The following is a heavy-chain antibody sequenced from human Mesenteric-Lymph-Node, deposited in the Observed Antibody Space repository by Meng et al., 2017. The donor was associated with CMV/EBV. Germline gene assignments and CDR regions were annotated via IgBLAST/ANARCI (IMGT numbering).Heavy chain of an antibody. CDR2: IYYSEST. D-gene: IGHD3-3*01. J-gene: IGHJ5*02. Sequence: SETLSLTCTVSGDSIGSSGYYWAWIRQPPGKGLEWIATIYYSESTYSNPSLKSRVTISLDTSKNQFSLKLSSVTAADTAVYYCARDLGYDFWSGFDPWGQGTLVTVSS. CDR1: GDSIGSSGYY. CDR3: ARDLGYDFWSGFDP. V-gene: IGHV4-39*07.